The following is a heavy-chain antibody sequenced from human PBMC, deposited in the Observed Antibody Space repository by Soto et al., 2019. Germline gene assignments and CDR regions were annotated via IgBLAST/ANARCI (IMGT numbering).Heavy chain of an antibody. CDR2: IIPIFGTA. CDR1: GGTFSSYA. Sequence: SVKVACKAAGGTFSSYASSWVRQAPGQGLEWMGGIIPIFGTANYAQKFQGRVTITADESTSTAYMELSSLRSEDTAVYYCARVFCTNGVCYNPEKNWFDPWGQGTLVTVSS. CDR3: ARVFCTNGVCYNPEKNWFDP. J-gene: IGHJ5*02. D-gene: IGHD2-8*01. V-gene: IGHV1-69*13.